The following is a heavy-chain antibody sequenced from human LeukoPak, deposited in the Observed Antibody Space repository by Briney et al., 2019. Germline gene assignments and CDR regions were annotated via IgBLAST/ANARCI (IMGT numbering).Heavy chain of an antibody. CDR1: GYTFTSYG. CDR3: ARLSPPIASFCSGGTCYSGGFDP. D-gene: IGHD2-15*01. V-gene: IGHV1-18*01. CDR2: ITTFNGNT. J-gene: IGHJ5*02. Sequence: ASVKVSCKASGYTFTSYGITWVRQAPGQGLEWMGWITTFNGNTYYAQNFQGRVTMTADTSTSTAYMEVRSLRSDDTAVYYCARLSPPIASFCSGGTCYSGGFDPWGQGTLVTVSS.